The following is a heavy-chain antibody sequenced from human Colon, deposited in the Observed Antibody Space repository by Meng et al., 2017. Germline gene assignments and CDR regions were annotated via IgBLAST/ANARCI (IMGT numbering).Heavy chain of an antibody. CDR2: IVPVFGTT. J-gene: IGHJ6*02. CDR1: GYTFSSHA. CDR3: ARSTDCNKYYYYSMDV. Sequence: SVKVSCKASGYTFSSHALNWVRQIPGQGLEWMGGIVPVFGTTDYAPKFQGRVTITTDESTNTAYMELSSLTSEDTAIYYCARSTDCNKYYYYSMDVWGQGTTVTVSS. V-gene: IGHV1-69*05. D-gene: IGHD2/OR15-2a*01.